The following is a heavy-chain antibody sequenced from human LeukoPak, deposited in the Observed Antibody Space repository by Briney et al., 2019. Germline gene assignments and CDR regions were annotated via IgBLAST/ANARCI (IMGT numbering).Heavy chain of an antibody. Sequence: GGSLRLSCAASGFTFSSYEMNWVRQAPGKGLEWVSYISRSDNNVYYADSVKGRFTISRDNAQNSLYLQMNNLRVEDTAVYYCAAGSDFDYWGQGTLVTVSS. CDR2: ISRSDNNV. CDR3: AAGSDFDY. J-gene: IGHJ4*02. V-gene: IGHV3-48*03. CDR1: GFTFSSYE.